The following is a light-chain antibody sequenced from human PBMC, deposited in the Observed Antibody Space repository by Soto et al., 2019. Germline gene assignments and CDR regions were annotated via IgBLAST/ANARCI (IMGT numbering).Light chain of an antibody. CDR2: AAS. J-gene: IGKJ4*01. CDR1: QGISNY. Sequence: DIQLTQSPSFLSASVGDRVTITCRASQGISNYLAWYQRKPGKAPKLLIYAASTLLSGVPSRFNGSGSGTEFTLIISSLQPEDLATYYCQQLNSYPLTFGRGTKVEIK. V-gene: IGKV1-9*01. CDR3: QQLNSYPLT.